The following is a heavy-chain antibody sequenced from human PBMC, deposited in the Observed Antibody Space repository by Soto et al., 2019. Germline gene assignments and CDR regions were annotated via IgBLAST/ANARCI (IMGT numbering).Heavy chain of an antibody. V-gene: IGHV3-30-3*01. J-gene: IGHJ6*02. CDR1: GFGFSAYS. CDR2: IQHNGNYI. CDR3: VRVGGGYPYGNGLDG. Sequence: QVQLVESGGGVVHPGGSLRLSCKASGFGFSAYSMHWVRQAPGKGLEWVAVIQHNGNYIQYADFVRGRFTISRDNYKSILYLEVNGLTPEDTALCYCVRVGGGYPYGNGLDGWGQGTTVTVSS. D-gene: IGHD3-16*01.